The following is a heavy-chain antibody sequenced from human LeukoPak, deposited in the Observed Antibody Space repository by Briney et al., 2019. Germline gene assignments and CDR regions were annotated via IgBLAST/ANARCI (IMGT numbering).Heavy chain of an antibody. D-gene: IGHD3-22*01. CDR3: ASPSGGYYDSSGPFDY. CDR2: IRYDGSNK. J-gene: IGHJ4*02. V-gene: IGHV3-30*02. CDR1: GFTFSSYG. Sequence: GGSLRLSCAASGFTFSSYGMHWVRQAPGKGLEWVAFIRYDGSNKYYADSVKGRFTISRDNSKDTLYLQMNSLRAEDTAVYYCASPSGGYYDSSGPFDYWGQGTLVTVSS.